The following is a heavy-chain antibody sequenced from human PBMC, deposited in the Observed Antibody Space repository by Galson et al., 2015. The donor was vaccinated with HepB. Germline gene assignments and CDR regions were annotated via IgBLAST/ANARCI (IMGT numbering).Heavy chain of an antibody. V-gene: IGHV4-38-2*01. CDR2: IYHSGST. Sequence: LSLTCAVSGYSISSGYYWGWIRQPPGKGLEWIGSIYHSGSTYYNPSLKSRVTISVDTSKNQFSLKLSSVTAADTAVYYCARGRGYSSSPYYFDYWGQGTLVTVSS. J-gene: IGHJ4*02. CDR1: GYSISSGYY. CDR3: ARGRGYSSSPYYFDY. D-gene: IGHD6-13*01.